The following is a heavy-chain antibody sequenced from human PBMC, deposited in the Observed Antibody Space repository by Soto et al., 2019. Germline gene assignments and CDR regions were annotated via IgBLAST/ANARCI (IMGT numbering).Heavy chain of an antibody. CDR1: GYTFTSYA. CDR3: AREYCSGGSCPLYYGMDV. Sequence: ASVKVSCKASGYTFTSYAMHWVRQAPGQRLEWMGWINAGNGNTKYSQKFQGRVTITRDRSASTAYMELSSLRSEDTAVYYCAREYCSGGSCPLYYGMDVWGQGTTVTVSS. J-gene: IGHJ6*02. D-gene: IGHD2-15*01. V-gene: IGHV1-3*01. CDR2: INAGNGNT.